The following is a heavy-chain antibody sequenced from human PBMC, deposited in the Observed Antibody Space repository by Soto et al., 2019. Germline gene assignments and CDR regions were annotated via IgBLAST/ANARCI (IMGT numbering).Heavy chain of an antibody. CDR1: GLPVAVCY. J-gene: IGHJ6*02. V-gene: IGHV3-53*01. D-gene: IGHD1-1*01. CDR2: LYQDGTT. CDR3: VRPLPSGYSHARDV. Sequence: QTLSCVPSGLPVAVCYTPWVRHAPGEGRKWATVLYQDGTTYYSQPGEGRFTISRDNSKNTLYLPMDQLRDEDTADNYFVRPLPSGYSHARDVWGQGTTVTVSS.